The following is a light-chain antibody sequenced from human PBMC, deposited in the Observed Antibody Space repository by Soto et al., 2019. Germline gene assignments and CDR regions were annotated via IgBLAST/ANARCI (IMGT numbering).Light chain of an antibody. CDR1: QRVSRN. CDR3: QQYNNWPRT. CDR2: GAS. Sequence: EIVMTQSPATLSVSPGERATLSCRASQRVSRNLAWYQQKPGQAPRLLIYGASTRATGIPARFSGSGSETEFTLTISGLQSEDFAVYYCQQYNNWPRTFGQGTKV. J-gene: IGKJ1*01. V-gene: IGKV3-15*01.